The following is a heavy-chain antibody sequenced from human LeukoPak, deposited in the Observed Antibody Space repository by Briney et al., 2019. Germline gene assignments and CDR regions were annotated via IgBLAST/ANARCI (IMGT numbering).Heavy chain of an antibody. D-gene: IGHD3-16*02. J-gene: IGHJ4*02. Sequence: GGSLRLSCAASGFTFSDYYMSWIRQAPGKGLEWVSYISSSGSTIYYADSVKGRFTISRDNAKNSLYLQMNSLRAEDTAVHYCARETTFGGVIDMYYFDYWGQGTLVTVSS. CDR1: GFTFSDYY. CDR2: ISSSGSTI. CDR3: ARETTFGGVIDMYYFDY. V-gene: IGHV3-11*04.